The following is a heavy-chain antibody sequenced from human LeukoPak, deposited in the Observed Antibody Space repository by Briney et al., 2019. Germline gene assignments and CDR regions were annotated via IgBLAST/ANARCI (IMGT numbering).Heavy chain of an antibody. CDR1: GYTFTGYY. J-gene: IGHJ4*02. CDR2: ANPNGGAT. D-gene: IGHD4-17*01. Sequence: ASVKVSCKASGYTFTGYYMHWVRQAPGQGLEWMGWANPNGGATNYAQKFQGRVTLTRATSISTAYMELSRLRSDGTAVYYCARAAVTTLPYFDYWGQGTLVTVSS. CDR3: ARAAVTTLPYFDY. V-gene: IGHV1-2*02.